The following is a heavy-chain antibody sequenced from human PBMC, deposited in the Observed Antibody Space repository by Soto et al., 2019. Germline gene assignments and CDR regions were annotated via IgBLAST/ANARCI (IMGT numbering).Heavy chain of an antibody. Sequence: GASVKVSCKASGYTFTSYGISWVRQAPGQGLEWMGWISAYNGNTNYAQKLQGRVTMTTDTSTSTAYMELRSLRSDDTAVYYCARADYDFWSGYYSTPDYWGQGTLVTVSS. CDR1: GYTFTSYG. D-gene: IGHD3-3*01. V-gene: IGHV1-18*01. CDR2: ISAYNGNT. CDR3: ARADYDFWSGYYSTPDY. J-gene: IGHJ4*02.